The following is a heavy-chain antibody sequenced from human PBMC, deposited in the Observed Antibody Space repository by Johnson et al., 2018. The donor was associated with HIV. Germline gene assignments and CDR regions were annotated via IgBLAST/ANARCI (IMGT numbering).Heavy chain of an antibody. J-gene: IGHJ3*02. CDR1: GFIFSNAW. CDR3: TIGLTIFGVVILDAFDI. Sequence: VQLVESGGGLVKPGGSLRLSCAASGFIFSNAWMSWVRQAPGKGLEWVGHIKSKTDGGTTDYAAPVKGRFTIPRDDSKNRLHLQMNSLKTEDTAVYYCTIGLTIFGVVILDAFDIWGQGTMVTVSS. D-gene: IGHD3-3*01. V-gene: IGHV3-15*01. CDR2: IKSKTDGGTT.